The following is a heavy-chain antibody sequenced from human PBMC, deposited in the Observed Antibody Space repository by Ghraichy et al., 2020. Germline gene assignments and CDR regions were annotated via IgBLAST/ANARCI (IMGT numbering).Heavy chain of an antibody. CDR1: GFTFSNCG. D-gene: IGHD5-18*01. V-gene: IGHV3-30*18. Sequence: GGSLRLSSAASGFTFSNCGMHWVRQAPGKGLECVAVISYDRSNKYYADSVKGRFAISRDNYKSMLYMQMNSLRAEDTSVYYCAKDKTANQYYFDYWGQGNRVTDSS. CDR2: ISYDRSNK. CDR3: AKDKTANQYYFDY. J-gene: IGHJ4*02.